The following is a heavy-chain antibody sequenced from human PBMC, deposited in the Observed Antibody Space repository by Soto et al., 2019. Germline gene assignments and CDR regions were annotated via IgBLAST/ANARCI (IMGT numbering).Heavy chain of an antibody. D-gene: IGHD6-13*01. Sequence: PGGSLRLSCAASGFTFSSCAMHWVRQAPGKGLEWVAVISYDGSNKYYADSVKGRFTISRDNSKNTLYLQMNSLRAEDTAVYYCARDQYSSSRNWFDPWGQGTLVTVS. J-gene: IGHJ5*02. CDR2: ISYDGSNK. V-gene: IGHV3-30-3*01. CDR3: ARDQYSSSRNWFDP. CDR1: GFTFSSCA.